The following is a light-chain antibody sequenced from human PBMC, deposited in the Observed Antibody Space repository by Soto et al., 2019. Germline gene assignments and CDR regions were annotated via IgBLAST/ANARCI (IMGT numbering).Light chain of an antibody. J-gene: IGKJ2*01. CDR3: QQYHNWPPKYT. CDR1: QTVASN. CDR2: GAS. Sequence: EIVMTQSPASLSVSPGDGATLSCRASQTVASNLAWYQQKPGQGPRLLIHGASTRAAGVPARFSGSGSGTDLTLTISSRQSEDFAVYYCQQYHNWPPKYTFGQGTKLQIK. V-gene: IGKV3-15*01.